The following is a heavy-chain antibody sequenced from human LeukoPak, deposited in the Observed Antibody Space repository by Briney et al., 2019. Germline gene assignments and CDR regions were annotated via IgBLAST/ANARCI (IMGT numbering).Heavy chain of an antibody. CDR3: ARETAITERALDF. D-gene: IGHD5-18*01. Sequence: SETLSLTCTVSGGSISSYYWSWIRQPPGKGLEWIGYIYYSGSTNYNPSLKSRVTISVDTSKNQFSLQLSSVTAADTALYYCARETAITERALDFWGQGTLVTVSS. CDR2: IYYSGST. J-gene: IGHJ4*02. CDR1: GGSISSYY. V-gene: IGHV4-59*01.